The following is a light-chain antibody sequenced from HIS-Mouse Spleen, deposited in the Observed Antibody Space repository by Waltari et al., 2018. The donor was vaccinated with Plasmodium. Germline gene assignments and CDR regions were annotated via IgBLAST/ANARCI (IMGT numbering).Light chain of an antibody. CDR2: GAS. J-gene: IGKJ4*01. CDR1: QSVSSSY. CDR3: QQYGSSPLT. V-gene: IGKV3-20*01. Sequence: EIVLTQSPGTLSLSPGERATVSCRASQSVSSSYLAWYQQKPGQAPRLLIYGASSRANGIPDRFSGSGSGTDFTLTISRLEPEDFAVYYCQQYGSSPLTFGGGTKVEIK.